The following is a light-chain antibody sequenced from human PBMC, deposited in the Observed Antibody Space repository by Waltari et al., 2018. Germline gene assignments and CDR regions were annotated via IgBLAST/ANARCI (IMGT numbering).Light chain of an antibody. Sequence: QSVVIQSPSASGTPGQRVTISCSGSSSNIGGNAVYGYQHFPGTAPKRLINTNNQRPSGVPDRFSGSKSGTSASLVISGLQSEDEADYYCATWEDSLNGWVFGGGTKLTVL. CDR1: SSNIGGNA. J-gene: IGLJ3*02. CDR2: TNN. V-gene: IGLV1-44*01. CDR3: ATWEDSLNGWV.